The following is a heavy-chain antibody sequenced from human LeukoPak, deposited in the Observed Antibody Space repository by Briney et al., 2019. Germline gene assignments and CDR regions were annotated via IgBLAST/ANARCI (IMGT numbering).Heavy chain of an antibody. D-gene: IGHD2-15*01. CDR2: IYYSGST. CDR1: GRSITSYY. CDR3: ARGDSLSY. J-gene: IGHJ4*02. Sequence: SETLSLTCTVSGRSITSYYWSWIRQPPGKGLEWIGYIYYSGSTNYNPSLKSRVTISVDTSKNQFSLKLSSVTAADTAVYYCARGDSLSYWGQGTLVTVSS. V-gene: IGHV4-59*01.